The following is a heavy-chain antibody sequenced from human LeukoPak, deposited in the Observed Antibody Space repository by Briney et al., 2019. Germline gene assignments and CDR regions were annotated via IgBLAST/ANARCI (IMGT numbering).Heavy chain of an antibody. J-gene: IGHJ6*03. CDR1: GGSISSGSYY. CDR3: ARVSAAGTSYYYYYYMDV. D-gene: IGHD6-13*01. Sequence: SETLSLTCTVSGGSISSGSYYWSWIRQPAGKGLEWIGRIYTSGSTNYNPSLKSRVTISVDTSKNQFSLKLSSVTAADTAVYYCARVSAAGTSYYYYYYMDVWGKGTTVTVSS. CDR2: IYTSGST. V-gene: IGHV4-61*02.